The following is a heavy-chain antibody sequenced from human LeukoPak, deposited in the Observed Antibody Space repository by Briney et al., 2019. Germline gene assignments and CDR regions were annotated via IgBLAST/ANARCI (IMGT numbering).Heavy chain of an antibody. CDR2: INQDGSET. V-gene: IGHV3-7*01. D-gene: IGHD1-26*01. CDR3: ASRGGSAQPPPADY. CDR1: GFIFSRYW. Sequence: PGGSLRLSCAASGFIFSRYWMSWVRQAPGKGLEWVANINQDGSETYYVDSVKGRFTIFRDNAKNSLYLQMNNLRAEDTAAYYCASRGGSAQPPPADYWGQGTLVTVSS. J-gene: IGHJ4*02.